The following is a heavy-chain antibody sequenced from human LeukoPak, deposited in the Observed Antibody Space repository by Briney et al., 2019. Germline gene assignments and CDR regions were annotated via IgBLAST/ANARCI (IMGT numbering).Heavy chain of an antibody. Sequence: GGSLRLSCAASGFTFSNYAISWVRQAPGKGLEWVSSILGSGGSTYYADSVKGRFTVSRDNSKSTLYLQMNSLRAEDTALYYCAKWGDYDVLTGYYVPDYWGQGTLVTVSS. J-gene: IGHJ4*02. CDR3: AKWGDYDVLTGYYVPDY. CDR1: GFTFSNYA. D-gene: IGHD3-9*01. V-gene: IGHV3-23*01. CDR2: ILGSGGST.